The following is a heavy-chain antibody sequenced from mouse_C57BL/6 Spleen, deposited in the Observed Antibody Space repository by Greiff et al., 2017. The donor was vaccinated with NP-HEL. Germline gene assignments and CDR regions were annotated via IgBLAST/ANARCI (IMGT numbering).Heavy chain of an antibody. D-gene: IGHD1-1*01. CDR2: IDPNSGGT. Sequence: QVQLQQPGAELVKPGASVKLSCKASGYTFTSYWMHWVKQRPGRGLEWIGWIDPNSGGTKYNEKFKSKATLTVDKPSSTAYMQLSSLTSEDSAVYYCAREGYYYGSSYVGYFEVWGTGTTVTVSS. V-gene: IGHV1-72*01. CDR3: AREGYYYGSSYVGYFEV. J-gene: IGHJ1*03. CDR1: GYTFTSYW.